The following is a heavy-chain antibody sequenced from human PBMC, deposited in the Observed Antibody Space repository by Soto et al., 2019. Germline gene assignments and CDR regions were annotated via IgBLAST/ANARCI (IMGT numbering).Heavy chain of an antibody. CDR1: GYTFTSYG. CDR3: ARDQEDLGEPYGMDV. V-gene: IGHV1-18*01. D-gene: IGHD3-16*01. CDR2: ISAYNGNT. J-gene: IGHJ6*02. Sequence: ASVKVSCKASGYTFTSYGISWVRQAPGQGLEWMGWISAYNGNTNYAQKLQGRATMTTDTSTSTAYMELRSLRSDDTAVYYCARDQEDLGEPYGMDVWGQGTTVTVYS.